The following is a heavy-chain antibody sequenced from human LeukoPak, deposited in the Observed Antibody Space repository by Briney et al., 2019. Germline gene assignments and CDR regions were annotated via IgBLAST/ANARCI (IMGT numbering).Heavy chain of an antibody. D-gene: IGHD3-22*01. J-gene: IGHJ3*02. CDR3: ARDEGTVVVRDAFDI. CDR1: GYTFTSYY. Sequence: ASVKVSCKASGYTFTSYYMHWVRQAPGQGLEWMGIINPSGGSTSYAQKLQDRVTMTTDTSTSTAYMELRSLRSDDTAVYYCARDEGTVVVRDAFDIWGQGTMVTVSS. V-gene: IGHV1-46*01. CDR2: INPSGGST.